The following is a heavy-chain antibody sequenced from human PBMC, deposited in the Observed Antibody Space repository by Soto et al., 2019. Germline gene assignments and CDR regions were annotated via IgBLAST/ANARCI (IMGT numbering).Heavy chain of an antibody. Sequence: GSGPTLVNPTQTLTLTCTFSGFSLSTSGMCVSWIRQPPGKALEWLARIDWDDDKYYSTSLKTRLTISKDTSKNQVVLTMTNMDPVDTATYYCARIIARGLLRYAFDIWGQGTMVTVSS. V-gene: IGHV2-70*11. CDR2: IDWDDDK. CDR1: GFSLSTSGMC. J-gene: IGHJ3*02. CDR3: ARIIARGLLRYAFDI. D-gene: IGHD3-10*01.